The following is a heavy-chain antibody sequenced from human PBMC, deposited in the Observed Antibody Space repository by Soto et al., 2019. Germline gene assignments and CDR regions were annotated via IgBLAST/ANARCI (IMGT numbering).Heavy chain of an antibody. CDR3: ARGDSTDCSNGVCSFFYNHDMDV. D-gene: IGHD2-8*01. V-gene: IGHV1-2*04. CDR1: GYSFTDYH. Sequence: ASVKVSCKASGYSFTDYHIHWVRQAPGQGLEWLGRINPKSGGTSTAQKFQGWVTMTTDTSISTASMELTRLTSDDTAIYYCARGDSTDCSNGVCSFFYNHDMDVWGQRTTVTVSS. CDR2: INPKSGGT. J-gene: IGHJ6*02.